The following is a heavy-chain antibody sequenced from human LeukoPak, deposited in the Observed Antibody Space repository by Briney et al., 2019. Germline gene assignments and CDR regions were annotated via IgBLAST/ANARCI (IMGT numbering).Heavy chain of an antibody. CDR3: ARDTVAVAGTPVLLDY. CDR2: ISAYNGNT. Sequence: ASVKVSCKASGYTFTSYGISWVRQAPGQGLEWMGWISAYNGNTNYAQKLQGRVTMTTDTSTSTAYMELRSLRSDDTAVYYCARDTVAVAGTPVLLDYWGQGTLVTVSS. J-gene: IGHJ4*02. CDR1: GYTFTSYG. D-gene: IGHD6-19*01. V-gene: IGHV1-18*01.